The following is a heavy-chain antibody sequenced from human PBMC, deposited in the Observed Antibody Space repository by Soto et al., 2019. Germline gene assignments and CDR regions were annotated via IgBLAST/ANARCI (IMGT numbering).Heavy chain of an antibody. V-gene: IGHV3-48*03. Sequence: EVQLVESGGTLVQPGGSLRLTCVASGFTFSGHEMNWVRQAPGKGLEWVSYISTSGSTIYYADSVKGRFTISRDNAKNSLYLQMNSLRAEDTAVYYCARELAAAGSFDYWGQGTLVTVSS. CDR1: GFTFSGHE. CDR2: ISTSGSTI. J-gene: IGHJ4*02. CDR3: ARELAAAGSFDY. D-gene: IGHD6-13*01.